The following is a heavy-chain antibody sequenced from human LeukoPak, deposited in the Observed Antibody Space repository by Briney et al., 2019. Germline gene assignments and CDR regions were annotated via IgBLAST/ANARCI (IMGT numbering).Heavy chain of an antibody. J-gene: IGHJ4*02. D-gene: IGHD2-15*01. CDR2: IFYSGTT. CDR1: AGSISTNS. Sequence: PSETLSLTCTVSAGSISTNSWSWIRQPPGKGLEWIGYIFYSGTTRYNPSLKGRVSMSVDTSRNQFSLRLSSVTAADTAVYYCARGVSGLDYEDSWGQGRLVTVSS. CDR3: ARGVSGLDYEDS. V-gene: IGHV4-59*01.